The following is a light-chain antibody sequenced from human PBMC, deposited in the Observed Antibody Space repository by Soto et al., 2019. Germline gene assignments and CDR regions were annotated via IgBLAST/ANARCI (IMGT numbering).Light chain of an antibody. CDR3: SSYTSSNTLV. CDR2: EVS. Sequence: QSALTQPASVSGSPGQSITISCTGTSSDVGGFIYVSWYQHHPGKVPKLMIYEVSNRPLGVSDRFSGSKSGNTASLTISGLQAEDEGDYYCSSYTSSNTLVFGGGTQLTVL. CDR1: SSDVGGFIY. J-gene: IGLJ2*01. V-gene: IGLV2-14*01.